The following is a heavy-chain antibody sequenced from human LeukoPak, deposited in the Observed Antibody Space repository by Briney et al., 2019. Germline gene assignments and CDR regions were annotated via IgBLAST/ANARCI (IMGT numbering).Heavy chain of an antibody. CDR1: GYIFNSYY. D-gene: IGHD3-3*01. Sequence: ASVKVSCKASGYIFNSYYIHWVRQAPGQGLEWMGVINPSGGSTTYAEKVQGRVTMTRDTSTTTIYMELSSLRSEDTAIYFCARVKTVDYDFWRGGPFEYWGQGTLVTVSS. CDR3: ARVKTVDYDFWRGGPFEY. CDR2: INPSGGST. J-gene: IGHJ4*02. V-gene: IGHV1-46*02.